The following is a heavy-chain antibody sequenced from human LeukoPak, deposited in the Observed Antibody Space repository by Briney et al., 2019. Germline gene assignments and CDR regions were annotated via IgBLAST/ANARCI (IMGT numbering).Heavy chain of an antibody. CDR2: IYPGDSDT. CDR1: GYSFTSYW. D-gene: IGHD5-24*01. CDR3: ARQVRDGCNYYYYMDV. Sequence: GESLKISCKGSGYSFTSYWIGWVRQMPGKGLEWMGIIYPGDSDTRYSPSFQGQVTISADKSISTAYLQWSSLKASDTAMYYCARQVRDGCNYYYYMDVWGKGTTVTVSS. V-gene: IGHV5-51*01. J-gene: IGHJ6*03.